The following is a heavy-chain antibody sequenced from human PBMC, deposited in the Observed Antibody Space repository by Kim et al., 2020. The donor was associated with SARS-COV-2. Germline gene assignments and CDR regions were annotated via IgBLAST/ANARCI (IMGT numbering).Heavy chain of an antibody. D-gene: IGHD4-17*01. J-gene: IGHJ4*02. V-gene: IGHV3-33*05. CDR1: GFTFSSYG. Sequence: GGSLRLSCAASGFTFSSYGMHWVRQAPGKGLEWVAVISYDGSNKYYADSVKGRFTISRDNSKNTLYLQMNSLRAEDTAVYYCARDGSPRGVTTPRDFCYWGQGTLVTVSS. CDR3: ARDGSPRGVTTPRDFCY. CDR2: ISYDGSNK.